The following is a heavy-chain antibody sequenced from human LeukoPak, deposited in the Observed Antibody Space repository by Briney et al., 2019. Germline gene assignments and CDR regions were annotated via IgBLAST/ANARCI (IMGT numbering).Heavy chain of an antibody. CDR2: ISYDGSNK. CDR1: GFTFSSYA. Sequence: GGSLRLSCAASGFTFSSYAMHWGRQAPGKGLEWVAVISYDGSNKYYADSVKGRFTISRDNSKNTLYLQMNSLRAEDTAVYYCARDQEGATIAFDIWGQGTMVTVSS. J-gene: IGHJ3*02. V-gene: IGHV3-30-3*01. D-gene: IGHD1-26*01. CDR3: ARDQEGATIAFDI.